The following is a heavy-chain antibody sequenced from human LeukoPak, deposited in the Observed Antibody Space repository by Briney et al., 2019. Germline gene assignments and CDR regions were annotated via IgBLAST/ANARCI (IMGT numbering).Heavy chain of an antibody. CDR2: VGISSGNT. J-gene: IGHJ4*02. V-gene: IGHV3-48*04. Sequence: GGSLRLSCAASGFTFSDYSMNWVRQAPGKGLEWISYVGISSGNTKYADSVKGRFTISGDSAKNSVFLQMYSLRVEDTAFYYCARDHRYAFDNWGQGTLVTVSS. CDR1: GFTFSDYS. D-gene: IGHD5-12*01. CDR3: ARDHRYAFDN.